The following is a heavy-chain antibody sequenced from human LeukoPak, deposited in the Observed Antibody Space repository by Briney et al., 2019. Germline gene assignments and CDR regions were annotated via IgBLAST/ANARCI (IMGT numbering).Heavy chain of an antibody. CDR1: GGSLSGYY. Sequence: SETLSLTCAVYGGSLSGYYWSWIRQPPGKGLEWIGEINHSGSTNYNPSLKSRVTISVDTSKDQFSLKLSSVTAADTAVYYCARGVTWIQLWSTHNWFDPWGQGTLVTVSS. D-gene: IGHD5-18*01. J-gene: IGHJ5*02. CDR2: INHSGST. CDR3: ARGVTWIQLWSTHNWFDP. V-gene: IGHV4-34*01.